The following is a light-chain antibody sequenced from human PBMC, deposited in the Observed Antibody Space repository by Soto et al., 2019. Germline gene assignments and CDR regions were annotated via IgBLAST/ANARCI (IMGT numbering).Light chain of an antibody. CDR1: QGISTY. J-gene: IGKJ1*01. CDR2: GAN. V-gene: IGKV1-39*01. CDR3: QQNYGTPGT. Sequence: DIQMTQSPSSLSASVGDRVTITCRASQGISTYLNWYQQRPGTAPKVLIFGANSLQSGVPSRFSGSGSGTEFTLTISSLQPEDFATYYCQQNYGTPGTFGQGTKVDIK.